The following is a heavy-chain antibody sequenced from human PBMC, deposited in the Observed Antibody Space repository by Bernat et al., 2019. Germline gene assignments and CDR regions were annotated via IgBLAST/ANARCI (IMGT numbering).Heavy chain of an antibody. D-gene: IGHD5-12*01. Sequence: QVQLQESGPGLVKPSQTLSLTCTVSGGSINSGGYYWSWIRQHPGKGLEWIGYIYYSGSTYYNPSLKSRVTISVDTSKNQFSLKLSSVTAADTAVYYCARENGYDFKFDPWGQGTLVTVSS. J-gene: IGHJ5*02. CDR3: ARENGYDFKFDP. CDR2: IYYSGST. V-gene: IGHV4-31*03. CDR1: GGSINSGGYY.